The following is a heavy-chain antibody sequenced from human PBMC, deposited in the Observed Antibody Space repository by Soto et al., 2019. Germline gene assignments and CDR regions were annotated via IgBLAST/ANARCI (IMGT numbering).Heavy chain of an antibody. CDR2: INHSGST. V-gene: IGHV4-34*01. CDR3: ARAQTGTTSN. J-gene: IGHJ4*02. CDR1: GGSFSGYY. Sequence: SETLSLTCAVYGGSFSGYYWSWIRQPPGKGLEWIGEINHSGSTNYNPSLKSRVTISVDTSKNQFSLKLSSVTAADTAVYYCARAQTGTTSNWGQGTLVTVSS. D-gene: IGHD1-1*01.